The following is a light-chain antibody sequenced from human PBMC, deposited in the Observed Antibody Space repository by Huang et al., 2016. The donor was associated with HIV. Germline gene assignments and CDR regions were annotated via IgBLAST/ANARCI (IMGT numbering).Light chain of an antibody. CDR1: QGIGNS. J-gene: IGKJ1*01. CDR3: QQYHSLPWT. CDR2: ATS. Sequence: DIQMTQSPSSLSASVGDRVTITCRASQGIGNSLAWYQQKPEKAPRLLLYATSTLESGVPSRFNGSGSGTHYTLTINTLQPEDIASYYCQQYHSLPWTFGQGTKVEIK. V-gene: IGKV1-NL1*01.